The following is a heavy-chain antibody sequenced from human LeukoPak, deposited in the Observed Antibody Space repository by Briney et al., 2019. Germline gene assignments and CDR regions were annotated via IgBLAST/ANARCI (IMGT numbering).Heavy chain of an antibody. CDR2: ISSSGSTI. J-gene: IGHJ6*02. D-gene: IGHD3-10*01. Sequence: GGSLRLSCAASGFTFSSYEMNWVRQAPGKGLEWVSYISSSGSTIYYADSVKGRFTISRDNAKNSLYLLMNSLRAEDTAVYYCARDFPGAPPYYGMDVWGQGTTVTVSS. CDR1: GFTFSSYE. CDR3: ARDFPGAPPYYGMDV. V-gene: IGHV3-48*03.